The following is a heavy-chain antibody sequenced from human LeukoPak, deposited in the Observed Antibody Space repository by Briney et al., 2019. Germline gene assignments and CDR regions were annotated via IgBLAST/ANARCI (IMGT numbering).Heavy chain of an antibody. Sequence: PSETLSLTCAVYGGSFSGYYWSWIRQPPGKGLEWIGEINHSGSTNYNPSLKSRVTISVDTSKNQFSLKLSSVAAAGTAVYFCARVRIVATPRDYNWFDPWGQGTLVTVSS. V-gene: IGHV4-34*01. J-gene: IGHJ5*02. CDR1: GGSFSGYY. CDR2: INHSGST. CDR3: ARVRIVATPRDYNWFDP. D-gene: IGHD5-12*01.